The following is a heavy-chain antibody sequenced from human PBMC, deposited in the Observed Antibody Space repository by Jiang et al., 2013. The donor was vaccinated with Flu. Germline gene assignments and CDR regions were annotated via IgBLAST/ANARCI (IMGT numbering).Heavy chain of an antibody. Sequence: RSLRLSCAASGFTFSSYGMHWVRQAPGKGLEWVAVIWYDGSNKYYADSVKGRFTISRDNSKNTLYLQMNSLRAEDTAVYYCARDRGYDFWSGYYTPRGFDYWGQGTLVTVSS. CDR1: GFTFSSYG. CDR2: IWYDGSNK. V-gene: IGHV3-33*01. J-gene: IGHJ4*02. D-gene: IGHD3-3*01. CDR3: ARDRGYDFWSGYYTPRGFDY.